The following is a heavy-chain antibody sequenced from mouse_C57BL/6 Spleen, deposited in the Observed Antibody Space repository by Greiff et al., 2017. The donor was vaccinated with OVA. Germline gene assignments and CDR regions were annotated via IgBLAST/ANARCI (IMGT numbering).Heavy chain of an antibody. J-gene: IGHJ3*01. V-gene: IGHV1-69*01. CDR2: IDPSDSYT. D-gene: IGHD3-2*02. Sequence: QVQLQQSGAELVMPGASVKLSCKASGYTFTSYWMHWVKQRPGQGLEWIGEIDPSDSYTNYNQKFKGKSTLTVDKSSSTAYMQLSSLTSEDSAVYYCARPGSGYGFAYWGQGTLVTVSA. CDR3: ARPGSGYGFAY. CDR1: GYTFTSYW.